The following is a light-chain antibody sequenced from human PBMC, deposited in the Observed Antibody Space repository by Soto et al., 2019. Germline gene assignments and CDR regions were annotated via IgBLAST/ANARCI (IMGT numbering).Light chain of an antibody. J-gene: IGKJ5*01. CDR3: QQSFSTLLIT. V-gene: IGKV1-39*01. Sequence: DIQRTQSPSSLSASVGDRVTISCRESQPITTSLNWYQHKPGKAPKLLIYGTSDLQSGVPSRFSGGGSGTDFTLTISSLQPEDFATYYCQQSFSTLLITFGQGTRLEFK. CDR1: QPITTS. CDR2: GTS.